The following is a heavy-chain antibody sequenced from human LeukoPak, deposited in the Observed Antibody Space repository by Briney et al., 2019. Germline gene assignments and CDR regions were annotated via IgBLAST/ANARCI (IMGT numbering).Heavy chain of an antibody. CDR3: ARLHRRQMTSFDC. J-gene: IGHJ4*02. D-gene: IGHD1-1*01. V-gene: IGHV3-53*01. Sequence: GGSLRLSCAASGFTVSNTYMSWVRQAPGKGLEWVSAIYSAESTYYVDSVKGRFTISRDNSKNTLYLQMNSLRAEDTAVYYCARLHRRQMTSFDCWGQGTLITVSS. CDR1: GFTVSNTY. CDR2: IYSAEST.